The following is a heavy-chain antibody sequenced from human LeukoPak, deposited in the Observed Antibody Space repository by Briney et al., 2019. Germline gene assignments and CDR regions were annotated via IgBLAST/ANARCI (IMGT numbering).Heavy chain of an antibody. CDR2: IKTDGSQI. D-gene: IGHD4-17*01. CDR1: GFTFSSYW. Sequence: PGGSLRLSCVASGFTFSSYWMTWVRQAPGKGLEWVANIKTDGSQIYYVDSVKGRFTISRDNAKNSLYLQMNSLRAEDTALYYCARQNGGAEYGDYGHWGQGILVTVSS. V-gene: IGHV3-7*03. CDR3: ARQNGGAEYGDYGH. J-gene: IGHJ4*02.